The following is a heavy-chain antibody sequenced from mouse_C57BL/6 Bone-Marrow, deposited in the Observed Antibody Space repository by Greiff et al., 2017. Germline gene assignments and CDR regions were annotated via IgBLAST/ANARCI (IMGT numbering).Heavy chain of an antibody. CDR3: ESGGMVTTLFYWYFDV. D-gene: IGHD2-1*01. CDR2: IYPRSGNT. J-gene: IGHJ1*03. Sequence: QVQLKQSGAELARPGASVKLSCKASGYTFTSYGISWVKQRTGQGLEWIGEIYPRSGNTYYNEKFKGKATLTADKSSSTAYMELRSLTSEDSAVYFCESGGMVTTLFYWYFDVWGTGTTVTVSS. V-gene: IGHV1-81*01. CDR1: GYTFTSYG.